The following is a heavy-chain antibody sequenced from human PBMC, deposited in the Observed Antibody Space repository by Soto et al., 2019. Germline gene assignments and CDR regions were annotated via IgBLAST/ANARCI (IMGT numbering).Heavy chain of an antibody. CDR3: ARDSTTYSYGQNWFDP. J-gene: IGHJ5*02. D-gene: IGHD5-18*01. CDR2: IRNKANSYAT. V-gene: IGHV3-72*01. Sequence: PGGSLRLSCAASGFTFSDHYMDWVRQAPGKGLEWVGRIRNKANSYATEYAASVKGRFTISRDDSKNSLYLQMNGLRTEDTAVYYCARDSTTYSYGQNWFDPWGQGTLVTVSS. CDR1: GFTFSDHY.